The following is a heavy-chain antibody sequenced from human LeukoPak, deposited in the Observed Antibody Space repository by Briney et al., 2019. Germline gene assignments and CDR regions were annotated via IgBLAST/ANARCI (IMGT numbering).Heavy chain of an antibody. J-gene: IGHJ4*02. D-gene: IGHD5-12*01. CDR3: ATLMRGPTGYSGYGGEDY. V-gene: IGHV3-30*07. CDR1: GFTFSSYA. CDR2: ISYDGSNK. Sequence: GGSLRLSCAASGFTFSSYAMHWVRQAPGKGLEWVAVISYDGSNKYYADSVKGRFTISRDNSKNTLYLQMDSLRAEDTAVYYCATLMRGPTGYSGYGGEDYWGQGTLVTVSS.